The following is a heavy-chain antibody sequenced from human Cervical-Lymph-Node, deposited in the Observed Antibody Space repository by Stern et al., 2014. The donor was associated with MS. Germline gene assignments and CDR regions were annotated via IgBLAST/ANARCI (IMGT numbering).Heavy chain of an antibody. CDR2: IYYTGST. CDR1: GGSISSVGYH. J-gene: IGHJ3*02. Sequence: VQLVQSVPGLVKPSQTLSLSCTVSGGSISSVGYHWNCIRQHPEKGLEWIGSIYYTGSTYYNPSLKSLAVISVDSSKNQFSLNLTSVTAADTAVYYCARSSITIFRVVTAFDIWGQGTMVSVSS. CDR3: ARSSITIFRVVTAFDI. D-gene: IGHD3-3*01. V-gene: IGHV4-31*01.